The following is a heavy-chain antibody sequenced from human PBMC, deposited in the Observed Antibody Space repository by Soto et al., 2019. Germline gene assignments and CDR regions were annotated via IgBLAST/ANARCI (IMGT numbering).Heavy chain of an antibody. D-gene: IGHD1-26*01. J-gene: IGHJ5*01. CDR1: GFSFGTYA. CDR3: ATGTYHPRLDS. V-gene: IGHV3-21*01. CDR2: ISFSSSYI. Sequence: GGSLRLSCAASGFSFGTYAMNWVRQAPGKGLEWVSFISFSSSYIYYADSVRGRFTVSRDNAKNSLCLQLHNLSAEDTAVYYCATGTYHPRLDSWGQGTLVTVSS.